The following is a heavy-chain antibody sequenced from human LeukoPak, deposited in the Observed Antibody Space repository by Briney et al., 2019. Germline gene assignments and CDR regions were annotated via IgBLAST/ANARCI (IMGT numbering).Heavy chain of an antibody. J-gene: IGHJ4*02. CDR3: ARVNYFDSSGYFYEEF. V-gene: IGHV4-38-2*02. D-gene: IGHD3-22*01. Sequence: PSETLSLTCTVSGYSISDGFYWDWIRQTPGKGLEWVGSIYHSGTTYYNPSLKSRVTISVDTSKNQFSLKLSSVTAADTAVYYCARVNYFDSSGYFYEEFWGQGTLVTVSS. CDR1: GYSISDGFY. CDR2: IYHSGTT.